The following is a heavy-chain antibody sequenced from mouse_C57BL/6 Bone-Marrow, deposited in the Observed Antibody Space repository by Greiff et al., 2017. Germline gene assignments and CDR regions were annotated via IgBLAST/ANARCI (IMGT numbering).Heavy chain of an antibody. Sequence: QVQLKQPGAELVMPGASVKLSCKAPGYTFTSFWMHWVSQSPGQGLEWIGVLDPSDRYTNYNQKFKGTFTLTVDKSSSTAYMQRSSLTSEDSAVYYCARESLLLPPEYFDVWGTGTTVTVSS. CDR3: ARESLLLPPEYFDV. CDR2: LDPSDRYT. D-gene: IGHD1-1*01. V-gene: IGHV1-69*01. J-gene: IGHJ1*03. CDR1: GYTFTSFW.